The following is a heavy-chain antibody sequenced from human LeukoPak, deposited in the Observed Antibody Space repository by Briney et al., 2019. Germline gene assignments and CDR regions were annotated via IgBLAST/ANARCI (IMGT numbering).Heavy chain of an antibody. D-gene: IGHD3-3*01. J-gene: IGHJ6*03. Sequence: EASVKVSCKASGYTFTSYDINWVRQATGQGLEWMGWMTPNSGNTGYAQKFQGRATITRNTSISTAYMELSSLRSEDTAVYYCARGYDFWSGSYHYYMDVWGKGTTVTVSS. CDR2: MTPNSGNT. CDR3: ARGYDFWSGSYHYYMDV. V-gene: IGHV1-8*03. CDR1: GYTFTSYD.